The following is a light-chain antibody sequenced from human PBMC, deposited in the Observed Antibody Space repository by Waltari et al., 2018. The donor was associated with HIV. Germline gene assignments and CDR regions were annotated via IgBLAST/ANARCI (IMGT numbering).Light chain of an antibody. J-gene: IGLJ2*01. CDR2: EFS. V-gene: IGLV2-14*01. Sequence: QSALSQPAPASGPPGQSITLSCTGTSNDVGAYNYVSWYPPPPRKTLKLMIYEFSDRPSGVSSRFSGSKSGNTASLTISGPQAEDETDYYCSSYTGSATLVFGGGTKLTVL. CDR1: SNDVGAYNY. CDR3: SSYTGSATLV.